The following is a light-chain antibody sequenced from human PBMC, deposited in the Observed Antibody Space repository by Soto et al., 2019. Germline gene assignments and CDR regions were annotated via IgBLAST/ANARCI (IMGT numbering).Light chain of an antibody. CDR2: EVS. V-gene: IGLV2-23*02. Sequence: QSVLTQPASVSGSPGQSTTISCTGTSSDVGSYNLVSWYQQHPGKAPKLMIYEVSKRPSGVSNRFSGSKSGNTASLTISGLQAEDEADYYCCSYAGSSTPLIFGTGTKLTVL. J-gene: IGLJ1*01. CDR3: CSYAGSSTPLI. CDR1: SSDVGSYNL.